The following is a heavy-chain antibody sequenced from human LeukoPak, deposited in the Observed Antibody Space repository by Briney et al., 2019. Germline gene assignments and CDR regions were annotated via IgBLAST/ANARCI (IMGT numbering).Heavy chain of an antibody. CDR1: GFTFSTSA. CDR3: ARSNYGSGSPGKKSYWYFDL. CDR2: ITGSGIST. D-gene: IGHD3-10*01. V-gene: IGHV3-23*01. J-gene: IGHJ2*01. Sequence: PGGSLRLSCAASGFTFSTSAMSWVRQTPGKGLEWVSGITGSGISTFYAGSVKGRFTISRDSSKNTLYLQMNNLRAEDTAVYYCARSNYGSGSPGKKSYWYFDLWGRGTLVPVSS.